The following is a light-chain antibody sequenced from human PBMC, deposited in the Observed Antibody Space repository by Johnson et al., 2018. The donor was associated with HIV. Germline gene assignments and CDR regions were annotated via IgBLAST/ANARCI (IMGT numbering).Light chain of an antibody. CDR1: SSNIGNIY. Sequence: QSVLTQPPSVSAAPGQKVTISCSGSSSNIGNIYVSWYQHLPGTTPKLLIYQINKRPSGIPERFSGSKSGTSATLGITGLQPGDEAAYYCGTWNSSLRTYVFGTGTKVTVL. V-gene: IGLV1-51*02. CDR3: GTWNSSLRTYV. J-gene: IGLJ1*01. CDR2: QIN.